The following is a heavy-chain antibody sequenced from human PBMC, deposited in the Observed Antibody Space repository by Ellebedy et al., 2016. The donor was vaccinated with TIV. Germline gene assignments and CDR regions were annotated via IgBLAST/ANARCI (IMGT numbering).Heavy chain of an antibody. D-gene: IGHD3-10*01. Sequence: AASVKVSCKASGYTFTGYGICWVRQAPGQGLEWMGWISTYNGNTNFAQKVQGRVTMTTDTSTSTAYMELSSLRSEDTAVYYCARDPFGADDGFDIWGQGTMVTVSS. J-gene: IGHJ3*02. CDR3: ARDPFGADDGFDI. V-gene: IGHV1-18*04. CDR2: ISTYNGNT. CDR1: GYTFTGYG.